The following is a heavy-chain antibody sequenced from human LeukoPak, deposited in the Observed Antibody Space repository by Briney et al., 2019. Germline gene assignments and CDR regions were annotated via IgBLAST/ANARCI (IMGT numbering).Heavy chain of an antibody. Sequence: PGGSLRLSCAASGFTVSSYWMHWVRQAPGKGLVWVSRINSDGSSTYYADSVKGRFTISRDNAKNTLYLQMNSLRAEDTAVYYCVTWVGATRGDWFDPRGQGTLVTVSS. J-gene: IGHJ5*02. CDR1: GFTVSSYW. CDR2: INSDGSST. D-gene: IGHD1-26*01. CDR3: VTWVGATRGDWFDP. V-gene: IGHV3-74*01.